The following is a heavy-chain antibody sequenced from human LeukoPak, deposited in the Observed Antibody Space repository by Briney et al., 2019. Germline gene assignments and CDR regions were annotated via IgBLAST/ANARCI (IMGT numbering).Heavy chain of an antibody. CDR3: ARESYFDY. V-gene: IGHV1-18*01. CDR2: ISAYNGNT. J-gene: IGHJ4*02. Sequence: ASVKVSCKASGYSFTSYGISWVRQAPGQGLEWMGWISAYNGNTNYAQKLQGRVTMTTDTSTSTVYMELSSLRSEDTAGYYGARESYFDYWGQGTLVTVSS. CDR1: GYSFTSYG.